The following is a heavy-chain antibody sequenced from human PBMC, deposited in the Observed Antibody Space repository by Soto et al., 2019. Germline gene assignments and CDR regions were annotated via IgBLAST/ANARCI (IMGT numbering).Heavy chain of an antibody. CDR3: ARVYCSSTSCSYFDY. CDR2: IDRDGSDT. J-gene: IGHJ4*02. D-gene: IGHD2-2*01. Sequence: GGSLRLSCAGSGFTLSSYWMHWVRQAPGKGLVWVSRIDRDGSDTSYADSVKGRFTISRDNAKNTVHLQMNSLRAEDTAVYYFARVYCSSTSCSYFDYWSQGTLVSVSS. V-gene: IGHV3-74*01. CDR1: GFTLSSYW.